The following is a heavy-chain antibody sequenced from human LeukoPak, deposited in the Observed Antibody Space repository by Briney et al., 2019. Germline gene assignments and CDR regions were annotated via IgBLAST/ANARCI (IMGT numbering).Heavy chain of an antibody. V-gene: IGHV3-7*01. Sequence: PGRALRLSCAASGFTFSRYWMSWVRQAPGKGLEWVANIRQDGSDKHYLDSVKGRITISRDNAKNSLYLQMNSLRVEDTAVYFCARWGSELPDDAFDIWGQGTMVTVSS. CDR1: GFTFSRYW. D-gene: IGHD6-25*01. J-gene: IGHJ3*02. CDR3: ARWGSELPDDAFDI. CDR2: IRQDGSDK.